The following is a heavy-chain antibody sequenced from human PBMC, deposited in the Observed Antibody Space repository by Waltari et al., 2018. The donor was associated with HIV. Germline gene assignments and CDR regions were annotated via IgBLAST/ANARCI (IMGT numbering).Heavy chain of an antibody. J-gene: IGHJ5*02. D-gene: IGHD2-21*01. Sequence: QVHLQESGPGLLEPSETLSLTCSVFGASVLNSGYFWSWIRQSSGQAPEWIGYVYYTGNTDYNPSLKSRVNISRDTNQFSLTLKSVTSADTAVYYCARGNAWFDTWGQGAPV. CDR1: GASVLNSGYF. V-gene: IGHV4-61*08. CDR2: VYYTGNT. CDR3: ARGNAWFDT.